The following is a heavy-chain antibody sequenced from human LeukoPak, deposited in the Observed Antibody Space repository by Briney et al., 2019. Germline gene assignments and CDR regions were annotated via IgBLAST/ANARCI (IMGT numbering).Heavy chain of an antibody. J-gene: IGHJ4*02. D-gene: IGHD1-26*01. V-gene: IGHV4-4*08. CDR3: ARASIVGALLH. CDR1: GGSISSYY. Sequence: SETLSLTCTVSGGSISSYYWSWIRQPPGKGLEWIGYIYTSGSTNYNPSLKSRVTMSVDTSKNQFSLKLSSVTAADTAVYYCARASIVGALLHWGQGTLVTVSS. CDR2: IYTSGST.